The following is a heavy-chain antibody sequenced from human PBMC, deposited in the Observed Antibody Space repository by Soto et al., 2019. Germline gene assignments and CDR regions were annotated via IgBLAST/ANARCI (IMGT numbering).Heavy chain of an antibody. J-gene: IGHJ4*02. V-gene: IGHV1-69*01. Sequence: QVQLVQSGAEVKKPGSSVKVSCKASGGTFSSYAISWVRQAPGQGLEWMGGIIPIFGTANYAQKFQGRVTITADESMSTAYMELSSLRSEDTAVYYCARDPLSYDSSGYYLGGGYWGQGTLVTVSS. CDR2: IIPIFGTA. D-gene: IGHD3-22*01. CDR3: ARDPLSYDSSGYYLGGGY. CDR1: GGTFSSYA.